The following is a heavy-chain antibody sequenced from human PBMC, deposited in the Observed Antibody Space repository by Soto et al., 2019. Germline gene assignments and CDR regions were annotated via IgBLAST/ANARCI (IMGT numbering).Heavy chain of an antibody. V-gene: IGHV3-53*01. CDR2: IYAGGSI. CDR1: GFTVNNNY. Sequence: GGSLRLSCAASGFTVNNNYMSWVRQAPGKGLEWGSVIYAGGSINYADSVKGRFTISRDNSKNTLYLQMNSLRAEATAVYYCARGENDAFDIWGHGTMVTVSS. CDR3: ARGENDAFDI. J-gene: IGHJ3*02.